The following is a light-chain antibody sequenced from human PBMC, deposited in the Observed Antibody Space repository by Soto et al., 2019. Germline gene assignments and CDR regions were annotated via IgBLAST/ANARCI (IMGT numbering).Light chain of an antibody. J-gene: IGLJ3*02. Sequence: QAVVTQSPSASGTPGQRVTISCSGSSSNIGSNYVYWYQQLPGTAPKLLIYRNNQRPSGVPDRFSGSKSGTSASLAISGLRSEDEADYYCAAWDDSLSGRVFGGGTKVTVL. CDR1: SSNIGSNY. V-gene: IGLV1-47*01. CDR2: RNN. CDR3: AAWDDSLSGRV.